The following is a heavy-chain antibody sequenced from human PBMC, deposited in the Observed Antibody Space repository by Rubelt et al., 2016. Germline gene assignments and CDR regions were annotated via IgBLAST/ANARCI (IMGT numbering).Heavy chain of an antibody. D-gene: IGHD1-26*01. V-gene: IGHV3-53*01. CDR2: IYSGGST. CDR3: ARIDSGRYPTFDY. Sequence: GKGLEWVSVIYSGGSTYYADSVKGRFTISRDNPKNTLYLQMNSLRAEDTAVYYCARIDSGRYPTFDYWGQGTLVTVSS. J-gene: IGHJ4*02.